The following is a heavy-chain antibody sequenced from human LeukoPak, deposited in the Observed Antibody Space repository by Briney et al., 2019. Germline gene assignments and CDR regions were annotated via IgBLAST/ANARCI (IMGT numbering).Heavy chain of an antibody. Sequence: PSETLSLTCTVSGGSISSGGYYWSWIRQHPGKGLEWIGYIYYSGSTYYNPSLKSRVTISVDTSKNQFSLKLSSVTAADTAVYYCAREVVIDYGGNPTADAFDIWGQGTMVTVSS. J-gene: IGHJ3*02. D-gene: IGHD4-23*01. CDR2: IYYSGST. CDR1: GGSISSGGYY. V-gene: IGHV4-31*03. CDR3: AREVVIDYGGNPTADAFDI.